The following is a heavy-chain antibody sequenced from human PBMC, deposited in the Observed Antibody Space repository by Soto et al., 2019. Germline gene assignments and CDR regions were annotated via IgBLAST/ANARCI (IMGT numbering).Heavy chain of an antibody. Sequence: SETLSLTCTVSGGSISSGGYYWSWIRQHPGKGLEWIGYIYYSGSTYYNPSLKSRVTISVETSKNQFSLKLSSVTAADTAVYYCARTRAGDWPYYFDSWGQGTLVTVSS. V-gene: IGHV4-31*03. J-gene: IGHJ4*02. CDR2: IYYSGST. CDR1: GGSISSGGYY. D-gene: IGHD3-16*01. CDR3: ARTRAGDWPYYFDS.